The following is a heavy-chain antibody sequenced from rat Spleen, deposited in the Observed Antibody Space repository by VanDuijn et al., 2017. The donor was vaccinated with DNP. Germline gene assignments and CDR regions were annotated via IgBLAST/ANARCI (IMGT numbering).Heavy chain of an antibody. J-gene: IGHJ2*01. CDR2: ISYDGGST. V-gene: IGHV5-20*01. D-gene: IGHD1-1*01. Sequence: EVQLVESGGGLVQPGRSLKLSCAASGFTFSDYAMSWVRQAPAKGLEWVASISYDGGSTYYRDSVKGRFTLSRDNAESSLYLQMDSLRSEDTATYYCTTRGVITTVVTTFDYWGQGVMVTVSS. CDR3: TTRGVITTVVTTFDY. CDR1: GFTFSDYA.